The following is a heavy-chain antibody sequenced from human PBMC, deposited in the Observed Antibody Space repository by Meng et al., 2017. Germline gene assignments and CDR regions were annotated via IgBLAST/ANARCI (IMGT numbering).Heavy chain of an antibody. J-gene: IGHJ5*02. Sequence: GESLKISCAASGFTFSSYAMSWVRQAPGKGLEWVSAISGSGGSTYYADSVKGRFTISRDNSKNTLYLQMNSLRAEDTAVYCCAKDSGDYAVSWFDPWGQGTLVTVSS. V-gene: IGHV3-23*01. D-gene: IGHD4-17*01. CDR3: AKDSGDYAVSWFDP. CDR2: ISGSGGST. CDR1: GFTFSSYA.